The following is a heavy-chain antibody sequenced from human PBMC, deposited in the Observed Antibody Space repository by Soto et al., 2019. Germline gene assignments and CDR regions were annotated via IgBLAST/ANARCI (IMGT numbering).Heavy chain of an antibody. CDR1: GGSFSSYA. V-gene: IGHV1-69*13. CDR3: ARLIAGATTNAFDI. D-gene: IGHD1-26*01. J-gene: IGHJ3*02. CDR2: IIPIFGTA. Sequence: SVKVSCKASGGSFSSYAISWVRQAPGQGLEWMGGIIPIFGTANYAQKFQGRVTITADESTSTAYMELSSLRSEDTAVYYCARLIAGATTNAFDIWGQGTMVTVSS.